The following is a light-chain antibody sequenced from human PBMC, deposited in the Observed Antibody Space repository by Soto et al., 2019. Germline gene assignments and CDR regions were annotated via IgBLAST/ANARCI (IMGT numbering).Light chain of an antibody. Sequence: DIQMTQSPSSVSASVGDRVTITCRASQGISRWLAWYQQKPGKAPKLLIYAATSLQSGVPSRFSGSGSGTDFTLTFSSLQPEDFATYYCQQANSFPSFTFGPGTKVDIK. CDR3: QQANSFPSFT. V-gene: IGKV1-12*02. CDR2: AAT. J-gene: IGKJ3*01. CDR1: QGISRW.